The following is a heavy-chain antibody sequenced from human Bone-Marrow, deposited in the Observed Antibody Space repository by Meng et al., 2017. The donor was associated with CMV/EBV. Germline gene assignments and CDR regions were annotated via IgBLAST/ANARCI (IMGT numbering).Heavy chain of an antibody. Sequence: SVKVSCKASGGTFSSYAISWVRQAPGQGLEWMGGIIPIFGTANYAQKFQGRVTMTTDESTSTAYMELSSLRSEDTAVYYCARGAPLGRCSSTSFYTRGIIVYYYGMDVWGQGTTVTVSS. J-gene: IGHJ6*02. CDR3: ARGAPLGRCSSTSFYTRGIIVYYYGMDV. V-gene: IGHV1-69*05. CDR2: IIPIFGTA. D-gene: IGHD2-2*02. CDR1: GGTFSSYA.